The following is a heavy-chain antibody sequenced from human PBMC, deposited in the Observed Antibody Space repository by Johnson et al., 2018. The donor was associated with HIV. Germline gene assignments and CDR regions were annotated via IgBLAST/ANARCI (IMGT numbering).Heavy chain of an antibody. D-gene: IGHD1-26*01. J-gene: IGHJ3*01. V-gene: IGHV3-13*01. CDR1: GFTFSSYD. Sequence: VQLVESGGGLVQPGGSLRLSCAASGFTFSSYDMHWVRQATGKGLEWVSAIGTAGETYYPGSVKGRFTISRENAKNSLYLQMNSLRVEDTPVSSCASGGPLSGSDECCFDVWGQGTMVTVSS. CDR3: ASGGPLSGSDECCFDV. CDR2: IGTAGET.